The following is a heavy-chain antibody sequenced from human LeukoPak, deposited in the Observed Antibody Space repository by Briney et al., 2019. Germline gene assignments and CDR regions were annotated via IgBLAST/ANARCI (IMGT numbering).Heavy chain of an antibody. Sequence: MSSETLSLTCSVSDGSINSYYWNWIRRPPGKGLEWIGYIYYNGNTNYSPSLKSRVTMSVDTSKNLFSLKVSSVTAADTAVYYCARGRSNYYGMDVWGQGTMVTVSS. CDR3: ARGRSNYYGMDV. V-gene: IGHV4-59*01. J-gene: IGHJ6*02. CDR2: IYYNGNT. D-gene: IGHD1-26*01. CDR1: DGSINSYY.